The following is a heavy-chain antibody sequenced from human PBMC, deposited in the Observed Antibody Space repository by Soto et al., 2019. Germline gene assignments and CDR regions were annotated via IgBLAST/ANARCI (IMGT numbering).Heavy chain of an antibody. V-gene: IGHV3-21*01. CDR3: ARDLFLMVYTVGPFDY. D-gene: IGHD2-8*01. J-gene: IGHJ4*02. CDR1: GFTFSSYS. CDR2: ISSSSSYI. Sequence: EVQLVESGGGLVKPGGSLRLSCAASGFTFSSYSMNWVRQAPGKGLEWVSSISSSSSYIYYADSVKGRFTISRDNAKNSLYLQMNSLRAEDTAVYYCARDLFLMVYTVGPFDYWGQGTLVTVSS.